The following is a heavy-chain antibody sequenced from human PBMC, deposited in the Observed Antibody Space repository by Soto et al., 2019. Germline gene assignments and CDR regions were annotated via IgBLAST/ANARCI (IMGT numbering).Heavy chain of an antibody. V-gene: IGHV2-5*02. CDR3: AHRRTGDRYYFYY. CDR1: GFSLTTSGEG. CDR2: IYWDDDK. Sequence: QITLKESGPTLVKPTQTLTLTCTFSGFSLTTSGEGVGWIRQPPGKTLEWLALIYWDDDKSYSPSLKSRLTITKDTSKSHVVLTMTTVDPVDTATYVCAHRRTGDRYYFYYWGQGALVTVSS. J-gene: IGHJ4*02. D-gene: IGHD7-27*01.